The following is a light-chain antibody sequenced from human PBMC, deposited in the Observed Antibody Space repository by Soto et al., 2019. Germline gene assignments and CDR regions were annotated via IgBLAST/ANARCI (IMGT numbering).Light chain of an antibody. J-gene: IGKJ3*01. Sequence: DIVLSQSPHSLSVSLGERATINCKSSQSVVFGSNNKNSLAWYQQRPGQAPKLVIYWASTRASGVPDRFSGSGSGTDFTLTISNLQAEDVAVYYCQYRGTFGLGTKVD. CDR1: QSVVFGSNNKNS. CDR3: QYRGT. V-gene: IGKV4-1*01. CDR2: WAS.